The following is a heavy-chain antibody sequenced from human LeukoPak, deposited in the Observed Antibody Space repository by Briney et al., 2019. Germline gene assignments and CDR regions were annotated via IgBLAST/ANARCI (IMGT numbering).Heavy chain of an antibody. CDR1: GFTFSSYS. J-gene: IGHJ2*01. CDR2: ISSSSSYI. V-gene: IGHV3-21*01. D-gene: IGHD3-22*01. CDR3: ARDDRVVVAKLGWYFDL. Sequence: GGSLRLSCAASGFTFSSYSMNWVRQAPGKGLEWVSSISSSSSYIYYADSVKGRFTISRDNAKNSLYLQMNSLRAEDEDVYYCARDDRVVVAKLGWYFDLWGRGTLVTVSS.